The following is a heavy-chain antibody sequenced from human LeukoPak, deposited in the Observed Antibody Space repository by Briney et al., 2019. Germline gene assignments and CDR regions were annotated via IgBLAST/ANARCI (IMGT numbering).Heavy chain of an antibody. CDR1: GVTFSSYG. J-gene: IGHJ6*02. V-gene: IGHV3-30*03. CDR3: ASEVVPGARSYYYGKGV. CDR2: ISYDGSNK. D-gene: IGHD2-2*01. Sequence: QSGGSLRLSCAASGVTFSSYGMNWIRQAPGKGLEWVAVISYDGSNKYYADSVKGRFTISRDNSKNTLYLQMKSLRAEDTAGHRCASEVVPGARSYYYGKGVWGQGTTVTVSS.